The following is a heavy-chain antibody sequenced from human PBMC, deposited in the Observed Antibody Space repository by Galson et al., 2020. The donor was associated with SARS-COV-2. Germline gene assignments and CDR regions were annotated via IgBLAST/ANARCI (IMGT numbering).Heavy chain of an antibody. V-gene: IGHV3-30*02. D-gene: IGHD3-10*01. Sequence: GESLKISCAASGFTFSTYGMHWVRQASGKGLEWVAFIRYDGSKTFYADSVKGRFTISRDNSKNTLDLQMSSLRGEDTAVYYCAKEAYNGSGSHPENWGQGTLVTVSS. CDR2: IRYDGSKT. CDR3: AKEAYNGSGSHPEN. CDR1: GFTFSTYG. J-gene: IGHJ4*02.